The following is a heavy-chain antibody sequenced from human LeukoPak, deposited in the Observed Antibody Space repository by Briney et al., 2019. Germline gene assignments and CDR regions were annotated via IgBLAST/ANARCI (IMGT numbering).Heavy chain of an antibody. CDR2: IYYSGST. J-gene: IGHJ4*02. D-gene: IGHD3-10*01. V-gene: IGHV4-39*07. CDR3: ARDITVSFDY. CDR1: GDSISSSSYY. Sequence: SETLSLTCTVSGDSISSSSYYWGWIRQPPGKGLEWIGSIYYSGSTYYNPSLKSRVTISVDTSKNQFSLKLSSVTAADTAVYYCARDITVSFDYWGQGNLVTVSS.